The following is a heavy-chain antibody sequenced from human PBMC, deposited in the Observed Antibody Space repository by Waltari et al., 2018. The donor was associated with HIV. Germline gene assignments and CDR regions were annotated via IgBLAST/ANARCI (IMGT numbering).Heavy chain of an antibody. J-gene: IGHJ4*02. Sequence: VQLVESGGDLVQPGGSLRLSCAASGLTFSRYAMHWVRLAPGKGLEWVAVISYDGSNKNYADSVKGRFTISRDNSKNTLFLQMNSLRAEDTAVYCCARGSLGDYFDYWGQGTLVTVSS. CDR2: ISYDGSNK. CDR1: GLTFSRYA. V-gene: IGHV3-30*01. D-gene: IGHD3-3*01. CDR3: ARGSLGDYFDY.